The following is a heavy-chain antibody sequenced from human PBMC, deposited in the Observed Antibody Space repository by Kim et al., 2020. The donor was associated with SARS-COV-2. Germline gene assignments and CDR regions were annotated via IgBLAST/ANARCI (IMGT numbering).Heavy chain of an antibody. Sequence: GTNYAQKFQGRVTMTRDTSISTAYMGLSRLRSDDTAVYYCASIAAAGKGYWGQGTLVTVSS. CDR2: GT. J-gene: IGHJ4*02. V-gene: IGHV1-2*02. CDR3: ASIAAAGKGY. D-gene: IGHD6-13*01.